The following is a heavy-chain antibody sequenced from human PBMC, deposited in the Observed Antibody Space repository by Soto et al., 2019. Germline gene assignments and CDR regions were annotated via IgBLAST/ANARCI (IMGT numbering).Heavy chain of an antibody. CDR2: IYSGGST. Sequence: EVQLVESGGGLIQPGGSLRLSCAASGFTVSSNYMSWVRQAPGKGLEWVSVIYSGGSTYYADSVKGRFTISRDNSKNTLYLQRNSLRAEDTAVYYCARESTRVLGDYEDGMDVWGQGTTVTVSS. V-gene: IGHV3-53*01. CDR1: GFTVSSNY. J-gene: IGHJ6*02. CDR3: ARESTRVLGDYEDGMDV. D-gene: IGHD4-17*01.